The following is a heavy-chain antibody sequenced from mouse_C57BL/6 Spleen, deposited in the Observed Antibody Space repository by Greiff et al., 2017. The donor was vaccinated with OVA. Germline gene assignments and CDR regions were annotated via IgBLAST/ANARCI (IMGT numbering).Heavy chain of an antibody. CDR1: GYSFTGYY. V-gene: IGHV1-42*01. CDR3: ASPSPGSSLYWYFDV. J-gene: IGHJ1*03. Sequence: EVQLQQSGPELVKPGASVKISCKASGYSFTGYYMNWVKQSPEKSLEWIGEINPSTGGTTYNQKLKAKATLTVAKSSSTAYMQLTSLTSADSAVYYCASPSPGSSLYWYFDVGGTGTTVTVSS. CDR2: INPSTGGT. D-gene: IGHD1-1*01.